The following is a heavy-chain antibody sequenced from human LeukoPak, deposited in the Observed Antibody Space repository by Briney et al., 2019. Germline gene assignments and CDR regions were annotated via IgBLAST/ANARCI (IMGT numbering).Heavy chain of an antibody. V-gene: IGHV4-4*07. CDR1: GGSISSYY. CDR3: ARIFIRNGYSSYFDC. Sequence: PSETLSLTCTVSGGSISSYYWSWIRQPAGKGLEWIGRIYTSGSTYYNPSLKSRVTTSVDMSKNQFSLRLRPVTAADTAVYYCARIFIRNGYSSYFDCWGQGTLVTVSS. J-gene: IGHJ4*02. D-gene: IGHD5-18*01. CDR2: IYTSGST.